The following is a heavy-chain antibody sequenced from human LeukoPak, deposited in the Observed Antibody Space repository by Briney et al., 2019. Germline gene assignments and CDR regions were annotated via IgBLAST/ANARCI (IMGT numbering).Heavy chain of an antibody. CDR1: GFTFSSYA. J-gene: IGHJ4*02. D-gene: IGHD3-16*01. Sequence: GGSLRLSCAASGFTFSSYAMHWVRQAPGKGLEWVANIKQDGSEKYYVDSVKGRFTISRDNAKNSLYLQMNSLRAEDTAVYYCARGQWGITFGGVRIFYFDYWGQGTLVTVSS. CDR3: ARGQWGITFGGVRIFYFDY. CDR2: IKQDGSEK. V-gene: IGHV3-7*01.